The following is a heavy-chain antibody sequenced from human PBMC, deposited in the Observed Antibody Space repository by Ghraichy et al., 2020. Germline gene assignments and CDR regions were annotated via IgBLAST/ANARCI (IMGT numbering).Heavy chain of an antibody. V-gene: IGHV3-53*01. Sequence: RGSLRLSCAASGFTVSNNYMKWVRQAPGRGLEWVSLIYSTGSTSYADSVKGRFTISRDSSKNTLYLQMNSLRAEDTAVYYCARDRDGPWGQGTLVTVSS. CDR2: IYSTGST. CDR3: ARDRDGP. CDR1: GFTVSNNY. J-gene: IGHJ4*02. D-gene: IGHD2-21*01.